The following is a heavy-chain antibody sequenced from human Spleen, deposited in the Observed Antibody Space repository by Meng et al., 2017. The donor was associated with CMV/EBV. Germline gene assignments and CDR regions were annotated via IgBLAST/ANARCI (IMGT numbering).Heavy chain of an antibody. J-gene: IGHJ5*02. Sequence: YGGSISGYYWSWIRQPPGKGLEWMGEISHSGSNNYNPSLKSRLTISLDASKNQFSLKVSSVAAADTALYYCARDVRIALAAHNWFDPWGQGTLVTVSS. CDR2: ISHSGSN. V-gene: IGHV4-34*01. CDR3: ARDVRIALAAHNWFDP. D-gene: IGHD6-19*01. CDR1: GGSISGYY.